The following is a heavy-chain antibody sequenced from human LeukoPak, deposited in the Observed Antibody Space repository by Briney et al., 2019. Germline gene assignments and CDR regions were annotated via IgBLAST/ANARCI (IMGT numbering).Heavy chain of an antibody. Sequence: ASVKVSCKASGYTFTSYYMHWVRQAPGQGLEWMGIINPSGGSTSYAQKFQGRVTMTRDTSTSTVYMELSSLRSEDTAVYYCVRASSNDGMDVWGQGTTVTVSS. CDR2: INPSGGST. J-gene: IGHJ6*02. CDR3: VRASSNDGMDV. D-gene: IGHD6-6*01. V-gene: IGHV1-46*01. CDR1: GYTFTSYY.